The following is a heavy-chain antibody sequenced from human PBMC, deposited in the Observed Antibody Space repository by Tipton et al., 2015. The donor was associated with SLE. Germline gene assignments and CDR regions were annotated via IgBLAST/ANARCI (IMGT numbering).Heavy chain of an antibody. Sequence: LRLSCTVSGGSISNYYWNWIRQPPGKGLEWIGHIYYTGNTNYNPSLESRVTISVDTSKNQFSLKLSSVTAADTAVYYCARTGSLYSSGWYQGHFEYWGQGTPVTVSS. J-gene: IGHJ4*02. CDR3: ARTGSLYSSGWYQGHFEY. CDR1: GGSISNYY. V-gene: IGHV4-59*08. D-gene: IGHD6-19*01. CDR2: IYYTGNT.